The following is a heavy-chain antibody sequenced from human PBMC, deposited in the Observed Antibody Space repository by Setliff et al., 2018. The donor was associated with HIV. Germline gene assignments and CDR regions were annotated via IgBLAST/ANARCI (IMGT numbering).Heavy chain of an antibody. CDR1: GGSISRGGYY. D-gene: IGHD3-16*01. J-gene: IGHJ6*04. CDR2: IYSSGTT. V-gene: IGHV4-31*02. Sequence: KPSETLSLTCRVSGGSISRGGYYWTWVRHHPGKALEWIGYIYSSGTTYYNPSLKGRILMSVDVSRNESSLTLRSVIAADTAIYYCVRETLYSYVDVWGKGTTVTVSS. CDR3: VRETLYSYVDV.